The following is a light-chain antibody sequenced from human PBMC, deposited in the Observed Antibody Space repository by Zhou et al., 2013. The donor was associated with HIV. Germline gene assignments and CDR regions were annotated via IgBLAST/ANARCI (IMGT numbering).Light chain of an antibody. J-gene: IGKJ1*01. CDR3: QYYGRPRWT. CDR1: QSINIY. Sequence: DIQMTQSPSTLSAAVGDRVNITCRASQSINIYLAWYQQKPGRAPKLLIYKASSLESGVPSRFGGGGSGTEFTLTINRLEPEDSAVYFCQYYGRPRWTFGQGTNVEIK. V-gene: IGKV1-5*03. CDR2: KAS.